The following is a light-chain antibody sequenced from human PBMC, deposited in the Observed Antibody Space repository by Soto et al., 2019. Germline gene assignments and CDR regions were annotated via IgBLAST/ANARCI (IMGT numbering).Light chain of an antibody. J-gene: IGLJ1*01. CDR1: KSDVGAYNY. CDR2: AVS. CDR3: SSYTSSSTQV. V-gene: IGLV2-14*03. Sequence: QSALTQPASVSGSPGQSITISCTGTKSDVGAYNYVSWYQQHPGKAPKLVIYAVSNRPSGVSNRFSGSKSGNTASLTISGLQADDEADYYCSSYTSSSTQVFGSGTKLTVL.